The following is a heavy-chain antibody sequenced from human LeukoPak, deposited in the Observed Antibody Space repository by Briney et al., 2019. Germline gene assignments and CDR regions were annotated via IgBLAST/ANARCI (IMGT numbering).Heavy chain of an antibody. V-gene: IGHV3-30*18. Sequence: GGSLRLSCAASGFTFSSYGMHWVRQAPGKGLEWVAVISYDGSNKYYADSVKGRFTISRDNSKNTLYLQMNSLRAEDTAVYYCAKDYRGGYSYATCHHRGQGTLVTVSS. CDR3: AKDYRGGYSYATCHH. CDR1: GFTFSSYG. CDR2: ISYDGSNK. D-gene: IGHD5-18*01. J-gene: IGHJ4*02.